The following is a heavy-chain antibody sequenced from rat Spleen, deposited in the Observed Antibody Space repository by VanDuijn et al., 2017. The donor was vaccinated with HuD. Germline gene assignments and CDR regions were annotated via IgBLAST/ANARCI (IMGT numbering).Heavy chain of an antibody. D-gene: IGHD1-6*01. J-gene: IGHJ2*01. V-gene: IGHV5-31*01. Sequence: EVQLVESGGGLVQPGRSLKLSCVASGFTFNNYWMTWIRQAPGKGLEWVAAITYTGGSTYYLDSVKGRFTISRDNAKSSLYLQMDSLRSEDTATYYCTRDRILRSTGFDYWGQGVMVTVSS. CDR3: TRDRILRSTGFDY. CDR2: ITYTGGST. CDR1: GFTFNNYW.